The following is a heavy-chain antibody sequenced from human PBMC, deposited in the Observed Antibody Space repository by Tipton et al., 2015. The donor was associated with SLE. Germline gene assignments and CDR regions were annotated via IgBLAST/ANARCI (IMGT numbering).Heavy chain of an antibody. CDR2: ISDSGST. Sequence: TLSLTCTVSGASIRSTTFYWGWIRQPPGKGLEWIGSISDSGSTHYNPSLKSRVTISVDTSKNQFSLKLSSVTAADTAVYYCARDLRSGGYYYYYYMDVWGKGTTVTVSS. CDR3: ARDLRSGGYYYYYYMDV. V-gene: IGHV4-39*07. J-gene: IGHJ6*03. D-gene: IGHD1-14*01. CDR1: GASIRSTTFY.